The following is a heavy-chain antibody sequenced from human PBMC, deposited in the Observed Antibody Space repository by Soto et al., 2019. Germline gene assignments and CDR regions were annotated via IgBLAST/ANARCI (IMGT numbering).Heavy chain of an antibody. CDR2: IYYSGRS. CDR1: GGSISSGAYY. V-gene: IGHV4-30-4*01. Sequence: PSETLSLTCTVSGGSISSGAYYWTWIRQPPGKGLEWIGYIYYSGRSYYSPSLKSRVTISLDTSKNQFSLKLSSVTAADTAVYYCARDFGPGVVAAGGPFDYWGQGTLVTVSS. J-gene: IGHJ4*02. CDR3: ARDFGPGVVAAGGPFDY. D-gene: IGHD3-22*01.